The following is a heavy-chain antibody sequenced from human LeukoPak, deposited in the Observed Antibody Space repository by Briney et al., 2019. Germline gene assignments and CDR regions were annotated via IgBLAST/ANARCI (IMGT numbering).Heavy chain of an antibody. CDR3: ARDIVVVPAANQPTG. J-gene: IGHJ4*02. CDR2: INPNSGGT. Sequence: ASVKVSCKASGYTFSDYYIHWVRQAPGQGLEWMGWINPNSGGTNYAQKFQGRVTMTRDTSISTAYMELSRLRSDDTAVYYCARDIVVVPAANQPTGWGQGTLVTVSS. CDR1: GYTFSDYY. V-gene: IGHV1-2*02. D-gene: IGHD2-2*01.